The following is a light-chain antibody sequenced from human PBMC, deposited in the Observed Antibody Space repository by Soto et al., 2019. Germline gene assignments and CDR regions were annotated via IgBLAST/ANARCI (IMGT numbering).Light chain of an antibody. CDR2: GAS. J-gene: IGKJ5*01. V-gene: IGKV3-15*01. Sequence: EIVMTQSPATLSVSPGERATLSCRASQSVGSSLAWYQRKPGQAPRLLIYGASTRATGIPATFSGSGSGTEFTLTISSLQSEDFTLYYCQQRRNWPPGITFGQGTRLEIK. CDR1: QSVGSS. CDR3: QQRRNWPPGIT.